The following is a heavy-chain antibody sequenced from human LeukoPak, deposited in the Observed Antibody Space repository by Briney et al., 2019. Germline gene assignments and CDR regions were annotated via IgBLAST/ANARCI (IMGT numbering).Heavy chain of an antibody. CDR2: IYYSGST. CDR3: ARHGVGAYDAFDI. V-gene: IGHV4-59*08. D-gene: IGHD1-26*01. CDR1: GASISSYY. Sequence: SETLSLTCTVSGASISSYYWSWIRQPPGKGLEWIGYIYYSGSTNCNPSLKSRVTISVDTSKNQFSLKLSSVTAADTAVYYCARHGVGAYDAFDIWGQGTMVTVSS. J-gene: IGHJ3*02.